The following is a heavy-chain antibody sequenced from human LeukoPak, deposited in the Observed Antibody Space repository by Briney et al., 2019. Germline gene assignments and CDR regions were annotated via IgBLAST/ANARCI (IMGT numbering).Heavy chain of an antibody. CDR1: GGSMNTNNYY. CDR2: VYYSGTT. J-gene: IGHJ4*02. V-gene: IGHV4-39*01. D-gene: IGHD5-18*01. Sequence: SEALSLTCTVSGGSMNTNNYYWGWIRQPPGKGLEWIGSVYYSGTTYYNPSLKSRVTISADTSKNRFSLKLRSVTAADTAVYYCARRERRLWFHFDYWGQGTLVTVSS. CDR3: ARRERRLWFHFDY.